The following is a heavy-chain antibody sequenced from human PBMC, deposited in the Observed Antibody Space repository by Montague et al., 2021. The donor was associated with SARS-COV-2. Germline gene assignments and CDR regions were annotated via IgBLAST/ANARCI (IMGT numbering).Heavy chain of an antibody. CDR3: GRPLNLYYYGSGSYSSWFDP. CDR2: IYYSGST. J-gene: IGHJ5*02. D-gene: IGHD3-10*01. V-gene: IGHV4-39*01. Sequence: SETLSLTCTVSGGSISSSSYYWGWIRQPPGKGLEWSGSIYYSGSTYYNPSLKSRVTISVDTSKNQFSLKLSSVTAADTAVYYCGRPLNLYYYGSGSYSSWFDPWGQGTLVTVSS. CDR1: GGSISSSSYY.